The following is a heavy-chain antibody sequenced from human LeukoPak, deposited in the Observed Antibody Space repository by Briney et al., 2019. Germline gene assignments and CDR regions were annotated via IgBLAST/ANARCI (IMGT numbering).Heavy chain of an antibody. CDR1: GGSISNDNYC. D-gene: IGHD1-1*01. Sequence: SETLSLTCTVSGGSISNDNYCWSWIRQPAGKGLEWIGRIFSSGSTNYNPSLKSRVTISLDTSKNQFSLKLSSVTAADTAVYYCARGVPMSYWGQETLVTVSS. J-gene: IGHJ4*02. V-gene: IGHV4-61*02. CDR3: ARGVPMSY. CDR2: IFSSGST.